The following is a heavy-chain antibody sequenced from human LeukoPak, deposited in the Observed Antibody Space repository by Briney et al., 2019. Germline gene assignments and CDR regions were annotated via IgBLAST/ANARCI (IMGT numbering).Heavy chain of an antibody. D-gene: IGHD3/OR15-3a*01. CDR3: ARQGTGYYFEVPFDY. Sequence: PGGSLRLSCTVSGGSISSSSYYWGWIRQPPGKGLEWIGSIYYSGSTYYNPSLKSRVTISVDTSKNQFSLKLSSVTAADTAVYYCARQGTGYYFEVPFDYWGQGALVTVSS. J-gene: IGHJ4*02. V-gene: IGHV4-39*01. CDR2: IYYSGST. CDR1: GGSISSSSYY.